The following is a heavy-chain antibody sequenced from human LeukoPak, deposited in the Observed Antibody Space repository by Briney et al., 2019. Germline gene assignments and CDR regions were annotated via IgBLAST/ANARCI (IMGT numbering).Heavy chain of an antibody. J-gene: IGHJ4*02. V-gene: IGHV1-8*01. CDR1: GYTFTSYD. CDR2: MTPKRGKT. Sequence: SXXXSCXASGYTFTSYDINWVRQAPGQGLEWMGSMTPKRGKTGYAQKFQGRVTITMNTSITTAYMELSSLRSEDTAVYYCAVPEGSAPGFDSWGQGTLVTVSS. D-gene: IGHD1-26*01. CDR3: AVPEGSAPGFDS.